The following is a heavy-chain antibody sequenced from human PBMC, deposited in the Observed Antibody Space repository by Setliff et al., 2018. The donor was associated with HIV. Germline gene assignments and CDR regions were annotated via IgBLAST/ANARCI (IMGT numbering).Heavy chain of an antibody. CDR1: GGSISSYY. D-gene: IGHD1-1*01. V-gene: IGHV4-59*12. CDR3: ARELGIPRSIDY. J-gene: IGHJ4*02. Sequence: PSETLSLTCTVSGGSISSYYWSWIRQPPGKGLEWIGYIYYSGSTNYNPSLKSRVTISVDKSKNQFSLKLRSVTAADTAVYYCARELGIPRSIDYWGQGALVTVSS. CDR2: IYYSGST.